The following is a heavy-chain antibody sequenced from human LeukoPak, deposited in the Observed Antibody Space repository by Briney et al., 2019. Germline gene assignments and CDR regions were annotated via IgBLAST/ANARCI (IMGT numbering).Heavy chain of an antibody. CDR2: IHYSGST. CDR1: GGSFSGYY. D-gene: IGHD3-10*01. CDR3: ARDIYGSGHGWFDT. V-gene: IGHV4-59*01. J-gene: IGHJ5*02. Sequence: PSETLSLTCAVSGGSFSGYYWTWIRQPPGKGLEWMGYIHYSGSTNYNPSLKSRVTISVDTSKKQLSLMLRSVTAADTAVYYCARDIYGSGHGWFDTWGQGRLVTVSS.